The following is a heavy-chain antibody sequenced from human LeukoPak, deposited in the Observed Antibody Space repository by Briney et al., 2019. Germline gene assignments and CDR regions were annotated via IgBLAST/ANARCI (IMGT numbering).Heavy chain of an antibody. CDR2: ISAYNGNT. D-gene: IGHD2-15*01. J-gene: IGHJ5*02. Sequence: ASVKVSCKASGYTFTSYGISWVRQDPGQGLEWMGWISAYNGNTNYAQKLQGRVTMTTDTSTSTAYMELRSLRSDDTAVYYCARELGCSGGSCYFDWFDPWGQGTLVTVSS. CDR1: GYTFTSYG. CDR3: ARELGCSGGSCYFDWFDP. V-gene: IGHV1-18*01.